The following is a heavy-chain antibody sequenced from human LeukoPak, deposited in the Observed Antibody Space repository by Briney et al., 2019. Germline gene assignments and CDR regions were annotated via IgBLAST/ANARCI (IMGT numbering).Heavy chain of an antibody. J-gene: IGHJ5*02. Sequence: PSETLSLTCTVSGGSISSYYWSWIRQPPGKGLEWIGYIYYSGSTNYNPSLKSRVTISVDTSKNQFSLKLSSVTAADMAVYYCARCIAAASFDPWGQGTLVTVSS. CDR2: IYYSGST. D-gene: IGHD6-13*01. V-gene: IGHV4-59*08. CDR1: GGSISSYY. CDR3: ARCIAAASFDP.